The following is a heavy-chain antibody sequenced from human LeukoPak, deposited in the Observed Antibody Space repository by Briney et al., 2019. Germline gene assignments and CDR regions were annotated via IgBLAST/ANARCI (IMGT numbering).Heavy chain of an antibody. Sequence: GGSLRLSCAASGFTFSSHAMSWVRQAPGRGLEWVSSLNGGGDKTYYPDSFRGRFTISRDNSKNTLYLQMHSLRAEDTAVYYCAKVESSSSWYFLDYWGQGTLVTVSS. D-gene: IGHD6-13*01. V-gene: IGHV3-23*01. CDR1: GFTFSSHA. CDR2: LNGGGDKT. J-gene: IGHJ4*02. CDR3: AKVESSSSWYFLDY.